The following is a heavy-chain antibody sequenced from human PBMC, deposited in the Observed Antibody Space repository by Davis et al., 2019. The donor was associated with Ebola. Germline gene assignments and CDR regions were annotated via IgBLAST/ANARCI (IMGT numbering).Heavy chain of an antibody. D-gene: IGHD6-13*01. V-gene: IGHV1-2*04. CDR1: GCTFTSYA. J-gene: IGHJ3*02. Sequence: ASVKVSCKASGCTFTSYAISWVRQAPGQGLEWMGWINPNSGGANYAQKFQGWVTMTRDTSISTAYMELSRLRSDDTAVYYCARGAAAAYDAFDMWGQGTMVTVSS. CDR2: INPNSGGA. CDR3: ARGAAAAYDAFDM.